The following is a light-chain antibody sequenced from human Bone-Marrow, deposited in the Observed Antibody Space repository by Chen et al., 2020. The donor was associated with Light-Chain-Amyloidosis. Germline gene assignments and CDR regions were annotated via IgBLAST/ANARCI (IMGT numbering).Light chain of an antibody. V-gene: IGKV3-11*01. CDR1: QSVSSY. J-gene: IGKJ4*01. Sequence: EIVLTQPPATLSLSPGERATLSCSASQSVSSYLAWYQQKPGQAPRLLIYDASNRATGIPARFSGSGSGTDFTLTISSLEPEDFAVYYCQQRSNWPLTFGGGTKVEIK. CDR3: QQRSNWPLT. CDR2: DAS.